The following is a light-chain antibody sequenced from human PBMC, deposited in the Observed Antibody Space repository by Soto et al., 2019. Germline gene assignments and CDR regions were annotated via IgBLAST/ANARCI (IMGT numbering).Light chain of an antibody. V-gene: IGKV1-5*01. J-gene: IGKJ1*01. CDR1: QNLGTN. CDR3: QPHWTFSKT. Sequence: DVQLTQSPSTLSAFVGDSVTITCRASQNLGTNLAWYQQKPGKAPKLLIHDASRFQGGVTSRFRGSGLGRDFTLPITSLQPDDFAAYFSQPHWTFSKTFCQGTRVEIK. CDR2: DAS.